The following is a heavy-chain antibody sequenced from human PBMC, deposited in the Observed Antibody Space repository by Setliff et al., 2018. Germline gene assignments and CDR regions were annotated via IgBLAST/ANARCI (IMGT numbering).Heavy chain of an antibody. CDR2: ISAYNGNT. CDR1: GGTFSSYA. CDR3: ARARGGYSYGSPPLGMDV. D-gene: IGHD5-18*01. V-gene: IGHV1-18*01. Sequence: ASVKVSCKASGGTFSSYAISWVRQAPGQGLEWMGWISAYNGNTKYAQKFQGRVTTTTDTSTSTVYMELRSLTSDDTAVYYCARARGGYSYGSPPLGMDVWGQGTTVTVSS. J-gene: IGHJ6*02.